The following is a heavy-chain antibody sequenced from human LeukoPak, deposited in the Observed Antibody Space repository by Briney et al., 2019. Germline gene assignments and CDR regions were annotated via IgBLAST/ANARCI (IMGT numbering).Heavy chain of an antibody. V-gene: IGHV3-21*01. Sequence: PGGSLRLSCAASGFTSSSYSMNWVRQAPGKGLEWVSSISSSSSYKYYADSVKSRFTISRDNAKNSLYLQMNSLRAEDTAVYYCARGDSSSWYLHWYFDLWGRGTLVTVSS. CDR2: ISSSSSYK. CDR3: ARGDSSSWYLHWYFDL. D-gene: IGHD6-13*01. CDR1: GFTSSSYS. J-gene: IGHJ2*01.